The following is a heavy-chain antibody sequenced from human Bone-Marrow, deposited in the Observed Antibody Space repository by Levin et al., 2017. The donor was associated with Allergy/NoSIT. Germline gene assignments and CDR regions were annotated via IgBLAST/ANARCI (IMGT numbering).Heavy chain of an antibody. J-gene: IGHJ4*02. V-gene: IGHV4-59*01. Sequence: PSAPLSLPCPFSGGSLRSYYWSWIRQPPGEGLEWIGYIYYSGSTNYNPSLKSRVTISVDTSKNQFSLKLSSVTAADTAVYYCARDENDSSAGYYFDYWGQGTLVTVSS. D-gene: IGHD6-25*01. CDR2: IYYSGST. CDR1: GGSLRSYY. CDR3: ARDENDSSAGYYFDY.